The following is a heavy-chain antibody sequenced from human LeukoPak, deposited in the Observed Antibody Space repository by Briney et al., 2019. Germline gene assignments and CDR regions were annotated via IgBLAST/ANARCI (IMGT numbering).Heavy chain of an antibody. CDR2: ISSSSGTI. CDR3: ARDYGSGSYFFYYFDY. D-gene: IGHD3-10*01. Sequence: PGGSLRLSCAASGFTFSSYSMNWVRQAPGKGLEWVSYISSSSGTIHYADSVKGRFTISRDDAKNSLYLQMNSLRDEDTAVYYCARDYGSGSYFFYYFDYWGQGTLVTVSS. CDR1: GFTFSSYS. J-gene: IGHJ4*02. V-gene: IGHV3-48*02.